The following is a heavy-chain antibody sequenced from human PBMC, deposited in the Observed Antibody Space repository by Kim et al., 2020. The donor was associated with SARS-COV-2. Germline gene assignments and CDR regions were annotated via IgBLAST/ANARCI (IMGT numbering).Heavy chain of an antibody. Sequence: GESLKISCKGSGYSFTSYWIGWVRQMPGKGLEWMGIIYPGDSDTRYSPSFQGQVTISADKSISTAYLQWSSLKASDTAMYYCARHFTAAGMVRGEYYYYYYGMDVWGQGTTVTVSS. V-gene: IGHV5-51*01. CDR3: ARHFTAAGMVRGEYYYYYYGMDV. D-gene: IGHD3-10*01. CDR1: GYSFTSYW. CDR2: IYPGDSDT. J-gene: IGHJ6*02.